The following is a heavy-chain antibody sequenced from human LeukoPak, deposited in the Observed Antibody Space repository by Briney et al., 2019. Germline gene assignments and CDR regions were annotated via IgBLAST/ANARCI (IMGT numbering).Heavy chain of an antibody. D-gene: IGHD4-23*01. CDR2: MNPNSGNT. J-gene: IGHJ3*02. Sequence: ASVKVSCKASGYTFTSYDINWVRQATGQGLEWMGWMNPNSGNTGYAQKFQGRVTITRNTSISTAYMELSSLRSEDTAVYYCARELATEVAFDIWGQGTVVTVSS. V-gene: IGHV1-8*03. CDR3: ARELATEVAFDI. CDR1: GYTFTSYD.